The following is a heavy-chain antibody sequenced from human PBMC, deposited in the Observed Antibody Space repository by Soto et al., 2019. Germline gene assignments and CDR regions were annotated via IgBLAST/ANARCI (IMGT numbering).Heavy chain of an antibody. CDR2: INAGNGNT. CDR3: ARPRYDFWSGSENWFDP. Sequence: GASVKVSCKASGYTFTSHAMHWVRQAPGQRLEWMGWINAGNGNTKYSQKFQGRVTVTRDTSASTAYMELSSLRSEDTAVYYCARPRYDFWSGSENWFDPWGQGTLVTVSS. V-gene: IGHV1-3*01. J-gene: IGHJ5*02. D-gene: IGHD3-3*01. CDR1: GYTFTSHA.